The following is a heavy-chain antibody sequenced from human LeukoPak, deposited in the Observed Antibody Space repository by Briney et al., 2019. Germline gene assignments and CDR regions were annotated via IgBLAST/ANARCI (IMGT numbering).Heavy chain of an antibody. J-gene: IGHJ5*02. CDR3: ARGPSDWEINCFDP. V-gene: IGHV4-59*12. D-gene: IGHD6-19*01. Sequence: SETLSLTCTVSGGSISSYYWSWIRQPPGKGLEWIGDIYYSGSTYYDPSLKSRVTISIDKSNNSFYLRLNCATAADTAVYYCARGPSDWEINCFDPWGQGILVTVSS. CDR2: IYYSGST. CDR1: GGSISSYY.